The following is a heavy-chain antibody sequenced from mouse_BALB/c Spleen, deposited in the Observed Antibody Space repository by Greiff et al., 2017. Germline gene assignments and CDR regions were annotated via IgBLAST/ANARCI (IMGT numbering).Heavy chain of an antibody. D-gene: IGHD1-2*01. V-gene: IGHV5-17*02. CDR3: ARSRVSLLRLPYAMDY. CDR1: GFTFSSFG. CDR2: ISSGSSTI. Sequence: EVMLVESGGGLVQPGGSRKLSCAASGFTFSSFGMHWVRQAPEKGLEWVAYISSGSSTIYYADTVKGRFTISRDNPKNTLFLQMTSLRSEDTAMYYCARSRVSLLRLPYAMDYWGQGTSVTVSS. J-gene: IGHJ4*01.